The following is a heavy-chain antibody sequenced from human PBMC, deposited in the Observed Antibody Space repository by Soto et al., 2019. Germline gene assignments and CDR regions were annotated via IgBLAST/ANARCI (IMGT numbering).Heavy chain of an antibody. CDR1: LGSISIGTNS. Sequence: PAEALSLTCTFSLGSISIGTNSWAWIRQPPGKGLEWIANVYYSGSTFYNPSLKSRVTISLDTSKNQFSLKLRSVTAADTAVYYCARHEAGWYFDSWGQGTLVTVSS. D-gene: IGHD6-25*01. CDR3: ARHEAGWYFDS. J-gene: IGHJ4*02. CDR2: VYYSGST. V-gene: IGHV4-39*01.